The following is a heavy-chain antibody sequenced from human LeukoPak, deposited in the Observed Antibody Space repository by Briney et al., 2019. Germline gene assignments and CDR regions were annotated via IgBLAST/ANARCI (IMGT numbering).Heavy chain of an antibody. CDR1: GFTFSDYG. J-gene: IGHJ4*02. CDR3: AKDNGLGIAFSLDY. Sequence: GDSLRLSCAASGFTFSDYGIHWVRQAPGKGLEWVAVISYDGSNKYYADSVKGRFTISRDNSKNTLYLQMNSLRAEDTAVYYCAKDNGLGIAFSLDYWGQGTLVAPSA. V-gene: IGHV3-30*18. D-gene: IGHD3/OR15-3a*01. CDR2: ISYDGSNK.